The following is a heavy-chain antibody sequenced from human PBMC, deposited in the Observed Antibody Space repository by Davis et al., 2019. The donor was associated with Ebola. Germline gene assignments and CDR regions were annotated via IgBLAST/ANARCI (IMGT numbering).Heavy chain of an antibody. Sequence: MPGGSLRLSCTVSGGSISSYSWSWIRQPPGKGLEWIGYFFYTGTTNYNPSLKSRLTMSVDTSKNQFSLKLSSVTAADTAVYYCARIVGATGSWHFDLWGRGTLVTVSS. CDR3: ARIVGATGSWHFDL. J-gene: IGHJ2*01. V-gene: IGHV4-59*08. CDR1: GGSISSYS. D-gene: IGHD1-26*01. CDR2: FFYTGTT.